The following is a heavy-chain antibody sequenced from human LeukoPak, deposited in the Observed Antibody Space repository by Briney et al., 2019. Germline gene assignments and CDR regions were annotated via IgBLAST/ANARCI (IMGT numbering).Heavy chain of an antibody. CDR3: AKADSYVDA. D-gene: IGHD3-16*01. CDR1: GFTFSSYA. V-gene: IGHV3-23*01. Sequence: GGSLRLSCAASGFTFSSYAMSWVRQAPGRGLEWVSTVRGSGGGKYYADSVKGRFTISRDNSKNTLYLQMDSLRAEDTAVYYCAKADSYVDAWGQGSLVIVSS. J-gene: IGHJ5*02. CDR2: VRGSGGGK.